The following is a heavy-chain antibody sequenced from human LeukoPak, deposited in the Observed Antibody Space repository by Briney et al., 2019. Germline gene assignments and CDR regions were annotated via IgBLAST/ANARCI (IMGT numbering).Heavy chain of an antibody. Sequence: PSETLSLTCAVYGGSFSGYYWSWIRQPPGKRLEWIGRISHGGSTNYNPSLKSRVTLSEDTPKSQFSLKLSSVTAADTAVYYCARGTYDTSGYYFYFDYWGQGILVTVSS. D-gene: IGHD3-22*01. CDR3: ARGTYDTSGYYFYFDY. CDR1: GGSFSGYY. V-gene: IGHV4-34*01. CDR2: ISHGGST. J-gene: IGHJ4*02.